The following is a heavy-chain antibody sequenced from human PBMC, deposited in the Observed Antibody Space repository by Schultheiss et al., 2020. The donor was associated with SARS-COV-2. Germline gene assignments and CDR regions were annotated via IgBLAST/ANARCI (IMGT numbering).Heavy chain of an antibody. CDR3: ARGNYGSGSYHLDY. J-gene: IGHJ4*02. Sequence: GSLRLSCTVSGGSISSGGYYWSWIRQHPGKGLEWIGSIYHSGSTYYNPSLKSRVTISVDTSKNQFSLKLSSVTAADTAVYYCARGNYGSGSYHLDYWGQGTLVTVSS. CDR1: GGSISSGGYY. D-gene: IGHD3-10*01. V-gene: IGHV4-39*07. CDR2: IYHSGST.